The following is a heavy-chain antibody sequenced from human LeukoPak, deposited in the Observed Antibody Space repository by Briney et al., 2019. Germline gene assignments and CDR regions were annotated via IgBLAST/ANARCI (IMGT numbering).Heavy chain of an antibody. D-gene: IGHD7-27*01. CDR3: ARTRLNWGHAFDI. CDR1: GFTFSSYE. Sequence: GGSLRLSCAPSGFTFSSYEMNWVRQPPGKGLEWVSYISRGGGIIYYADSVKGRFTISRDNAKNSLYLQMNSLRAQDTAVYYCARTRLNWGHAFDIWGQGTMVTVSS. V-gene: IGHV3-48*03. CDR2: ISRGGGII. J-gene: IGHJ3*02.